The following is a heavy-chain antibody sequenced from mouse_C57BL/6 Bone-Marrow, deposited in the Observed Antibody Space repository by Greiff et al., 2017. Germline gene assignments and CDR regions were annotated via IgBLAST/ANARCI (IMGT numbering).Heavy chain of an antibody. Sequence: QVHVKQPGAELVKPGASVKMSCKASGYTFTSYWITWVKQRPGQGLEWIGDINPGSGSTNYNEKFKSKATLTVDKSSSTAYMQLSSLTSEDSAVYYCASIAYYYEYYYAKGDWGQGASVTVSS. CDR2: INPGSGST. J-gene: IGHJ4*01. D-gene: IGHD1-1*01. CDR3: ASIAYYYEYYYAKGD. V-gene: IGHV1-55*01. CDR1: GYTFTSYW.